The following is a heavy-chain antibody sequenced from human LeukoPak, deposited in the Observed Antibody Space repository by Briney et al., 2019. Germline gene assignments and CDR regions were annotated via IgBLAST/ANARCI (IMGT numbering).Heavy chain of an antibody. CDR2: TYYRSKWYN. CDR3: ARAETYSGRVFDY. CDR1: GDSVYSNSAA. J-gene: IGHJ4*02. Sequence: SQTLSLTCAISGDSVYSNSAAWNWVRQSPSRGLEWLGRTYYRSKWYNDYAESVKSRITINPDTSKNQFSLQLNSVTPEDTAVYYCARAETYSGRVFDYWGQGALVTVSS. V-gene: IGHV6-1*01. D-gene: IGHD1-26*01.